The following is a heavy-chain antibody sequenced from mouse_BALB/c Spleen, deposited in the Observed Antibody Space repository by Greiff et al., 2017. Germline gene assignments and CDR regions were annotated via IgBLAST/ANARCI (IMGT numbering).Heavy chain of an antibody. D-gene: IGHD2-4*01. CDR3: NAYDYSYAMDY. CDR1: GFNFNDYY. Sequence: EVQLQESGAELVRPGASVKLSCTASGFNFNDYYMHWVKQRPEQGLEWIGWIDPENGDTAYAPKFQGKATMTADTSSNTAYLQLSSLTSEDTAVYYCNAYDYSYAMDYWGEGTSVTVSS. CDR2: IDPENGDT. V-gene: IGHV14-4*02. J-gene: IGHJ4*01.